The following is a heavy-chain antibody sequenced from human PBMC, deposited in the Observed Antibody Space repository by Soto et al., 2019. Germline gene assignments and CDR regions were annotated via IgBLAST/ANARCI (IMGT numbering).Heavy chain of an antibody. D-gene: IGHD3-3*01. CDR1: GFTFSSYA. V-gene: IGHV3-23*01. J-gene: IGHJ5*02. CDR2: ISGSGGST. Sequence: EVQLLESGGGLVQPGGSLRLSCAASGFTFSSYAMSWVRQAPGKGLEWVSAISGSGGSTYYADSVKGRFTISRDNSKNTIYLQMNSLRAEDTAVYYCAIDVRFGNRGNYFDPWGQGTLVTVSS. CDR3: AIDVRFGNRGNYFDP.